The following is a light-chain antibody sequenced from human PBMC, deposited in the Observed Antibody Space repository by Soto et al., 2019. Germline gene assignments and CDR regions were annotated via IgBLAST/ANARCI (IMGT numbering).Light chain of an antibody. CDR1: SSSIERNT. J-gene: IGLJ1*01. CDR3: ATWDDSTNLPYV. V-gene: IGLV1-44*01. Sequence: QSVLTQPASASGTPGQRVTISCSGDSSSIERNTVIWYQQLPGMAPKLLIYLNSRRPSGVPDRFSGYKSGTSASLAISGIKSEDEAEDYCATWDDSTNLPYVLGTGTKVTVL. CDR2: LNS.